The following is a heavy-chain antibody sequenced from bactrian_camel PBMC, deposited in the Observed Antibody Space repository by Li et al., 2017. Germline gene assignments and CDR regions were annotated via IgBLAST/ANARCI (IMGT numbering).Heavy chain of an antibody. Sequence: VQLVESGGGSVQAGGSLRLSCVASGFTFSSYAMSWVRQAPGKGLEWVSAINGAGGSTYYADSVKGRFTISRDNAKNTAYLQLNSLKSEDTALYYCSTAGESYYGDFRYWGQGTQVTVS. CDR3: STAGESYYGDFRY. CDR1: GFTFSSYA. D-gene: IGHD3*01. J-gene: IGHJ6*01. V-gene: IGHV3S40*01. CDR2: INGAGGST.